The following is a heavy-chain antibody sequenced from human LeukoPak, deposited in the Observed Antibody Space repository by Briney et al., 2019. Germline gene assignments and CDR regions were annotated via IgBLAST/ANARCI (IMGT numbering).Heavy chain of an antibody. CDR2: IYYSGST. Sequence: PSQTLSLTCTVSGGSISSGDYYWSWIRQPPGKGLEWIGYIYYSGSTYYNPSLKSRVTISVDTSKNQFSLKLSSVTAADTAVYYCARASGSYRIYYFDYWGQRTLVTVSS. CDR3: ARASGSYRIYYFDY. D-gene: IGHD3-10*01. J-gene: IGHJ4*02. V-gene: IGHV4-30-4*01. CDR1: GGSISSGDYY.